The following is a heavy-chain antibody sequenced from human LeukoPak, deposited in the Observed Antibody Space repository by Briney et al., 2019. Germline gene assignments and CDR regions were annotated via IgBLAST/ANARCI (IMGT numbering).Heavy chain of an antibody. CDR2: ITGSGVST. CDR1: GFTFSNYA. J-gene: IGHJ4*02. D-gene: IGHD1-26*01. Sequence: PGGSLRLSCAASGFTFSNYAMSWVRQAPGKGLEWVSAITGSGVSTYYAGSVKGRFTISRDNSKNTLYLQMNSLRAEDTAVYYCAKAVRRGATAFDYWGQGTLVTVSS. CDR3: AKAVRRGATAFDY. V-gene: IGHV3-23*01.